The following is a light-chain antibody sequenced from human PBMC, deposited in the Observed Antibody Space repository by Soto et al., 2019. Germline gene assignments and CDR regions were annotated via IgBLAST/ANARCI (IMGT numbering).Light chain of an antibody. CDR1: QSLLHSNGYNY. CDR2: LGS. J-gene: IGKJ4*01. V-gene: IGKV2-28*01. Sequence: DIVMTQSPLSLPVTPGEPASISCRSSQSLLHSNGYNYLDWYLQKPGQSPQLLIYLGSNRASGVPDRFSGSGSGTDFTLKISRVEAQAVGVYYCMQAIQTPLTFSGGTKV. CDR3: MQAIQTPLT.